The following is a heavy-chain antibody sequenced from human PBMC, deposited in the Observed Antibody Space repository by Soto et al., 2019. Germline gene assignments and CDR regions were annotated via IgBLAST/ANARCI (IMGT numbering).Heavy chain of an antibody. D-gene: IGHD3-22*01. CDR3: ARDRAPYYYDSSGYYYGMDV. Sequence: LVKVSWKGSGGTFSSYAVGWVRQEPGQGLEWMGGIIPIFGTANYAQKFQGRVTITADESTSTAYMELSSLRSEDTAVYYCARDRAPYYYDSSGYYYGMDVWGQGTTVTVSS. CDR1: GGTFSSYA. CDR2: IIPIFGTA. J-gene: IGHJ6*02. V-gene: IGHV1-69*01.